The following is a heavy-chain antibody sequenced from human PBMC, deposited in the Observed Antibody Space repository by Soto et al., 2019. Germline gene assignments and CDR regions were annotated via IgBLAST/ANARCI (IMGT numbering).Heavy chain of an antibody. J-gene: IGHJ5*02. D-gene: IGHD6-19*01. V-gene: IGHV1-24*01. CDR1: GYSLTEIS. CDR3: ATESGWYNWFDP. CDR2: FDPEDDET. Sequence: QVQLVQSGAEVKKPGASVKVSCKVSGYSLTEISMHWVRQAPGKGLEWMGGFDPEDDETIYAQKFQGRLTMTEDTSTDIAYMELSGLRSEDTAVYYCATESGWYNWFDPWGQGTLVTVSS.